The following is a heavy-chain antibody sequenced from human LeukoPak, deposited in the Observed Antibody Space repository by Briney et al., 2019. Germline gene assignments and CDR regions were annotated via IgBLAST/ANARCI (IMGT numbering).Heavy chain of an antibody. D-gene: IGHD3-22*01. Sequence: PGGSLRLSCAASGFTISDYYMSWIRQAPGKGLEWVSYISSSGSTIYYADSVKGRFTISRDNAKNSLYLQMNSLRAEDTAVYYCASGQVNYYDSSGYYSFDYWGQGTLVTVSS. J-gene: IGHJ4*02. V-gene: IGHV3-11*01. CDR1: GFTISDYY. CDR3: ASGQVNYYDSSGYYSFDY. CDR2: ISSSGSTI.